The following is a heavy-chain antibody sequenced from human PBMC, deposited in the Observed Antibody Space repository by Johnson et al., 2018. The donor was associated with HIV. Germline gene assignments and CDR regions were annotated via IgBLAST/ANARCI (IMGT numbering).Heavy chain of an antibody. Sequence: QMQLVASGGGVVQPGRSLRLSCAASGFTFSSYAMHWVRQAPGKGLEWVAVISYDGSNKYYADSVKGRFTISRDNSKNTLYLQMNSLRAEDTAMYYCATSGLTLGSSSSHAFDIWGQGTMVTVSS. J-gene: IGHJ3*02. CDR2: ISYDGSNK. CDR1: GFTFSSYA. D-gene: IGHD6-6*01. V-gene: IGHV3-30*04. CDR3: ATSGLTLGSSSSHAFDI.